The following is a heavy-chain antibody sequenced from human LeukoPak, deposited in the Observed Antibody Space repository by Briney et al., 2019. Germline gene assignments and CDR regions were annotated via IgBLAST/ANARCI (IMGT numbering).Heavy chain of an antibody. D-gene: IGHD3-22*01. J-gene: IGHJ3*02. V-gene: IGHV1-18*01. CDR2: ISAYNGNT. CDR1: GYTFTSYG. CDR3: ARGPVVVIYSDAFDI. Sequence: GASVKVSXKASGYTFTSYGISWVRQAPGQGLEWMGWISAYNGNTNYAQKLQGRVTMTTDTSTSTAYMELRSLRSDDTAVYYCARGPVVVIYSDAFDIWGQGTMVTVSS.